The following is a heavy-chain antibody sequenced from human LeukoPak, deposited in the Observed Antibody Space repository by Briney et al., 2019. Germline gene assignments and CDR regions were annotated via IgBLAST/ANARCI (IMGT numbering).Heavy chain of an antibody. CDR2: ISANNGNT. Sequence: ASVKVSCKASGYTFTSYGISWVRQAPGQGLEWMGWISANNGNTNYAQKLQGRVTMTTDTSTSTAYMELSSLRSDDTAVYYCASDSSPASGSSSANCMDVWGQGTTVTVSS. CDR1: GYTFTSYG. J-gene: IGHJ6*02. CDR3: ASDSSPASGSSSANCMDV. D-gene: IGHD3-10*01. V-gene: IGHV1-18*01.